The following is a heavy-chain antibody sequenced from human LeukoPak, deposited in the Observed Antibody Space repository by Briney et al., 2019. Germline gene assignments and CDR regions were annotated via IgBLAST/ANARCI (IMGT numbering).Heavy chain of an antibody. CDR2: IWYDGSNK. Sequence: GRSLRLSCAASGFTFSNSGMHWVRQAPGKGLEWVAVIWYDGSNKYYADSVKGRFTISRDNSKNTLYLQMNSLRAEDTAVYYCARDYYYDSSGFYAPWGQGTLATVSS. V-gene: IGHV3-33*01. D-gene: IGHD3-22*01. CDR1: GFTFSNSG. CDR3: ARDYYYDSSGFYAP. J-gene: IGHJ5*02.